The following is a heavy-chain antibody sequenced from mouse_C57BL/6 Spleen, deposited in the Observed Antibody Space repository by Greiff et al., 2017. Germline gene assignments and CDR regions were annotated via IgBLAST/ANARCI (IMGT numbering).Heavy chain of an antibody. Sequence: VKLQESGAELVRPGTSVKMSCKASGYTFTNYWIGWAKQRPGHGLEWIGDIYPGGGYTNYNEKFKGKATLTADKSSSTAYMQFSSLTSEDSAIYYCARWGDAYWYFDVWGTGTTVTVSS. V-gene: IGHV1-63*01. CDR3: ARWGDAYWYFDV. CDR2: IYPGGGYT. D-gene: IGHD3-3*01. J-gene: IGHJ1*03. CDR1: GYTFTNYW.